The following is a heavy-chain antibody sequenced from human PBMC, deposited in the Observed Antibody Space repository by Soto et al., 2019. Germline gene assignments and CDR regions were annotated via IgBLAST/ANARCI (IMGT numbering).Heavy chain of an antibody. CDR2: IYRGGST. J-gene: IGHJ4*02. Sequence: EVQLVESGGGLVQPGGSLRLSCAASGFTVSSNYMSWVRQAPGKGLEWVSVIYRGGSTYYADSVKGRFTISRDNSKNTLYLQMNSLRAEDTAVYYCARDRARYSSGWIDYWGQGTLVTVSS. CDR3: ARDRARYSSGWIDY. CDR1: GFTVSSNY. D-gene: IGHD6-19*01. V-gene: IGHV3-66*01.